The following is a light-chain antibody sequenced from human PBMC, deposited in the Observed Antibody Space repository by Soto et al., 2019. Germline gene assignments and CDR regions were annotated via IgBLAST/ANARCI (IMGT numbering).Light chain of an antibody. Sequence: ESALTQSPGTLSLSPGERATLSCRASQTIIGNYLAWYQQKPGQAPRLLIYGASNRATGVQDRFSGSYSGTDFSLTIARLEPEDFGAYYCEQHVNSVYIFGQGTRLEIK. CDR2: GAS. V-gene: IGKV3-20*01. CDR1: QTIIGNY. J-gene: IGKJ2*01. CDR3: EQHVNSVYI.